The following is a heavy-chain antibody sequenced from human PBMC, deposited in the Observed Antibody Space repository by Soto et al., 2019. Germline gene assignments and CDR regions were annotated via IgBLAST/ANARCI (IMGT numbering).Heavy chain of an antibody. D-gene: IGHD3-3*01. CDR3: ARDLGIYGAPFDY. CDR2: IIPSLGTA. Sequence: QVQLVQSGAEVKKPGSSVKVSCKASGGTFSSYAISWVRQAPGQGLEWMGGIIPSLGTASYAQKFQGRVTITADESTSTAYMELSSLRSEDTAVSYCARDLGIYGAPFDYWGQGTLVTVSS. CDR1: GGTFSSYA. J-gene: IGHJ4*02. V-gene: IGHV1-69*01.